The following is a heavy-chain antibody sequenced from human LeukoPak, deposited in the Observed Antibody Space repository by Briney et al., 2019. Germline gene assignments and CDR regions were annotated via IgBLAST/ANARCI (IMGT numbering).Heavy chain of an antibody. V-gene: IGHV1-2*02. Sequence: ASAKLSWKASGYSFIDYYIHWVRQAPGQGLEWMGWVNPHSVSTKFAQKFQGRVTMTRDTSINTAYRRVNSLRSDDTAVYYCARDLGDYSGSGSSWLLWGQGTLVTVAS. CDR2: VNPHSVST. J-gene: IGHJ4*02. CDR3: ARDLGDYSGSGSSWLL. CDR1: GYSFIDYY. D-gene: IGHD3-10*01.